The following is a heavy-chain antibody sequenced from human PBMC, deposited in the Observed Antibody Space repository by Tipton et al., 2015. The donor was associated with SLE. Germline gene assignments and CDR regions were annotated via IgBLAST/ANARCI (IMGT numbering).Heavy chain of an antibody. J-gene: IGHJ4*02. Sequence: TLSLTCAVSGYSISSGYYWSWIRQPPGKGLEWIGYIYYSGSTNYNPSLKSRVTISVDTSKNQFSLKLSSVTAADTAVYYCARSSWYSSSPSEYWGQGTLVTVSS. CDR1: GYSISSGYY. D-gene: IGHD6-13*01. CDR2: IYYSGST. CDR3: ARSSWYSSSPSEY. V-gene: IGHV4-61*01.